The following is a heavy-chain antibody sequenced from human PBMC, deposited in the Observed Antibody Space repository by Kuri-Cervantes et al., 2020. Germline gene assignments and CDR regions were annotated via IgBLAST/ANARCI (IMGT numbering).Heavy chain of an antibody. D-gene: IGHD3-22*01. CDR1: GFTFSNYA. V-gene: IGHV3-30*01. CDR2: ISNDGSYK. CDR3: ASGDYYDSSGYPA. Sequence: GGSLRLSCAASGFTFSNYAMHWVRQAPGKGLEWVAGISNDGSYKPYADSVKGRVTISRENSQNTLYLQMNSLGAEDTAVYYCASGDYYDSSGYPAWGQGTLVTVSS. J-gene: IGHJ5*02.